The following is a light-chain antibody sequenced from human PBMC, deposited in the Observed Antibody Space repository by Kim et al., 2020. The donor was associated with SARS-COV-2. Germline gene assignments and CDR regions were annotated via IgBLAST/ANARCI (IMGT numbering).Light chain of an antibody. J-gene: IGLJ1*01. CDR3: AAWDDSLSGLYV. V-gene: IGLV1-47*01. CDR2: RNN. Sequence: QRVTISGSGSSSNIGSNYVYWYQQLPGTAPKLLIYRNNQRPSGVPDRFSGSKSGTSASLAISGLRSEDEADYYCAAWDDSLSGLYVFGTGTKVTVL. CDR1: SSNIGSNY.